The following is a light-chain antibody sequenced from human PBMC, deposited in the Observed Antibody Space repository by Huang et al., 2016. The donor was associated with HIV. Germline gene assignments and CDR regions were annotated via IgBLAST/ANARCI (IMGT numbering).Light chain of an antibody. CDR3: QHYDNLRT. V-gene: IGKV1-33*01. CDR2: DAA. J-gene: IGKJ1*01. Sequence: DIQMTQSPSSLSASVGDRVTITCQASQDSRNYLNWYQQKPGKAPKLLIYDAANLETGVSSRFSGSGSGTDFTFTISSLQPEDIATYYCQHYDNLRTFGQGTKVEIK. CDR1: QDSRNY.